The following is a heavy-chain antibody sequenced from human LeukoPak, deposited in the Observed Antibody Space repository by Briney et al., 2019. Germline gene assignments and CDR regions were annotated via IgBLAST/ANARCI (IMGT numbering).Heavy chain of an antibody. D-gene: IGHD3-3*01. CDR1: GGTFSSYA. V-gene: IGHV1-69*13. Sequence: SVKVSCKASGGTFSSYAISWVRQAPGQGLEWMGGIIPIFGTANYAQKFQGRVTITADESTSTAYMELSSLRSEDTAVYYCARGPGGVLEWLFYAFDIWGQGTMVIVSS. CDR3: ARGPGGVLEWLFYAFDI. J-gene: IGHJ3*02. CDR2: IIPIFGTA.